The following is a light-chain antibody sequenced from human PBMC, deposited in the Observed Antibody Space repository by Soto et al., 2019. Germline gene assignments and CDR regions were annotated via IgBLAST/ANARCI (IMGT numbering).Light chain of an antibody. V-gene: IGKV3-15*01. CDR3: QHCNSLTLL. CDR2: GAS. CDR1: QNVNNR. Sequence: EIVMTQSPAMLSVSPGERATLSCRASQNVNNRLAWYQQKAGQPPRLLIYGASTRATGIPARFSGSGSGTEFTLTISSLQSEDFAVYYCQHCNSLTLLFCQGTKVDIK. J-gene: IGKJ1*01.